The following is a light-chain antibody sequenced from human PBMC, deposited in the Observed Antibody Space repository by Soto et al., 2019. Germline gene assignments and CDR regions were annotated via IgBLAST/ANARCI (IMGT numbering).Light chain of an antibody. CDR3: QQYNNWPPLT. CDR2: GAS. CDR1: QSVSSN. Sequence: EIVMTQSPATLSLSPGARATLSCRASQSVSSNLVWYQQKPGQAPSLLIYGASTRATGIPARFSGSGSGTEFTLTISSLQSEDFAVYYCQQYNNWPPLTFGGGTRLEIK. J-gene: IGKJ5*01. V-gene: IGKV3-15*01.